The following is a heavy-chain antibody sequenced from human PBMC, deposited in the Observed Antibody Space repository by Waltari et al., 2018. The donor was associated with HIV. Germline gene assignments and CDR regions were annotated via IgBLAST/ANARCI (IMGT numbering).Heavy chain of an antibody. J-gene: IGHJ4*02. V-gene: IGHV3-74*01. CDR2: LNSDGSSR. CDR1: GFSVSYHW. CDR3: ARASHYIEFSTFDGDYYFDV. D-gene: IGHD2-15*01. Sequence: VKLVESGGGSSKTGGYLRLSSTALGFSVSYHWLDVGRPGPGKGLVWVARLNSDGSSRNYADAVKGRFVISRDNARNTVYLQLNSLRVEDTAMYFCARASHYIEFSTFDGDYYFDVWGRGTRVAVSS.